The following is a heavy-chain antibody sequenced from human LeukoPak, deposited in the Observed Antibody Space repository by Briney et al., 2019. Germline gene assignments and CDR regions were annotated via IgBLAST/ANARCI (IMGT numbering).Heavy chain of an antibody. Sequence: SSVKVSCKASGGTLSSYAISWVRQTPGQGLEWMGGIIPIFGTANYAQKFQGRVTITADESTSTAYMELSSLRSEDTAVYYCARDRGYGSLSAGDPGDVWGQGTTVTVSS. CDR2: IIPIFGTA. CDR1: GGTLSSYA. J-gene: IGHJ6*02. V-gene: IGHV1-69*13. D-gene: IGHD3-16*02. CDR3: ARDRGYGSLSAGDPGDV.